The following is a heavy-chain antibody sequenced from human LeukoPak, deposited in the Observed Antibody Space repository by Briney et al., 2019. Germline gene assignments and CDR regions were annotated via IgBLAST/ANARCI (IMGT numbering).Heavy chain of an antibody. CDR1: GFAFSSYW. CDR3: GRFGYVSAVDP. V-gene: IGHV3-7*01. CDR2: IEPAGSAT. Sequence: GGSLRLSCGASGFAFSSYWMTWLRQAPGKGLEFVANIEPAGSATYYADSVKGRFTISRDNTKNLLYLQMSSLTAEDSAVYHCGRFGYVSAVDPWGQGALVTVSS. J-gene: IGHJ5*02. D-gene: IGHD2-15*01.